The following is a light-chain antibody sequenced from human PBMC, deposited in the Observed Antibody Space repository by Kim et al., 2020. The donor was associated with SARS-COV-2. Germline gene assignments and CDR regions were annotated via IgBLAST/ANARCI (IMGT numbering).Light chain of an antibody. CDR2: KAS. CDR3: QQYNSYVWT. J-gene: IGKJ1*01. CDR1: QSISSW. V-gene: IGKV1-5*03. Sequence: ASVGDRVTITCRASQSISSWLDWYQQKPGKAPKLLIYKASSLESGVPSTFSGSGSGTEFTLTISSLQPDDFATYYCQQYNSYVWTFGQGTKVDIK.